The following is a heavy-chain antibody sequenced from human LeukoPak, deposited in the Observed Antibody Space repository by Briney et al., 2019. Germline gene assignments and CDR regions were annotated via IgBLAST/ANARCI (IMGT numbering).Heavy chain of an antibody. CDR1: GGSISSGGYY. J-gene: IGHJ6*02. CDR3: ATHSSSWLSYYYYGMDV. V-gene: IGHV4-31*03. Sequence: SETLSLTCTVPGGSISSGGYYWSWIRQHPGKGLEWIGYIYYSGSTYYNPSLKSRVTISVDTSKNQFSLKLSSVTAADTAVYYCATHSSSWLSYYYYGMDVWGQGTTVTVSS. CDR2: IYYSGST. D-gene: IGHD6-13*01.